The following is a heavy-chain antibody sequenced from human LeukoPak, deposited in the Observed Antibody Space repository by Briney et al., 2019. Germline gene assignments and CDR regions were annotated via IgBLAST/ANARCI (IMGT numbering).Heavy chain of an antibody. CDR1: GASIRSYY. J-gene: IGHJ5*02. CDR2: IYHTGST. V-gene: IGHV4-59*08. D-gene: IGHD3-3*01. Sequence: PSETLSLTCIVAGASIRSYYWSWIRHPPEKGMEWIGYIYHTGSTNYSPSLNSRVTMSVDTSKNEFSLKLSSVTAADTAVYYCARQSRLVIFGVANHWFDPWSQGTLVTVSS. CDR3: ARQSRLVIFGVANHWFDP.